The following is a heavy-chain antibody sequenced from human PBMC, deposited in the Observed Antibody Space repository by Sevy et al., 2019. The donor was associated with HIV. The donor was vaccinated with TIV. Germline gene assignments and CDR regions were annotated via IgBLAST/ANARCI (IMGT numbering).Heavy chain of an antibody. J-gene: IGHJ4*02. CDR2: MNEDGSVT. D-gene: IGHD3-16*01. CDR3: VKDFGGPTDY. Sequence: GGSLRLSCAGSGFSITSYWMHWVRQAPGKGLVWVSRMNEDGSVTNHADSARGRFTISRDNAKNTLYLQMNSLRVEDTAVYYCVKDFGGPTDYWGQGTLVTVSS. V-gene: IGHV3-74*01. CDR1: GFSITSYW.